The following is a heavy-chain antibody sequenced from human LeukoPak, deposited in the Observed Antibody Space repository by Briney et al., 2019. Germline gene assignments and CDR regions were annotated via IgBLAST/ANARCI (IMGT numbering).Heavy chain of an antibody. CDR3: AREMRGCNSYYFDS. D-gene: IGHD4-23*01. V-gene: IGHV4-38-2*02. CDR2: FYHSVST. Sequence: SETLSLTCTVSGNSINSGYNWGCIRPPPGKGLERTGSFYHSVSTYYNQSLKSRVTISVDPSKNQVSLQLNSVTAADTAVYYCAREMRGCNSYYFDSGGQGTLVTVSS. CDR1: GNSINSGYN. J-gene: IGHJ4*02.